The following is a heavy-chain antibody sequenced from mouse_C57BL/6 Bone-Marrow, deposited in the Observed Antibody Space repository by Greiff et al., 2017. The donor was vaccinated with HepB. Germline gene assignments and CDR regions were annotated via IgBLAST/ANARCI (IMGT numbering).Heavy chain of an antibody. CDR2: IWTGGGT. D-gene: IGHD2-4*01. Sequence: QVQLKESGPGLVAPSQSLSITCTVSGFSLTSYAISWVRQPPGKGLEWLGVIWTGGGTNYNSALKSRLSISKDNSKSQVFLKMNSLQTDDTARYYCARENLYDYDEVWYFDVWGTGTTVTVSS. V-gene: IGHV2-9-1*01. CDR3: ARENLYDYDEVWYFDV. CDR1: GFSLTSYA. J-gene: IGHJ1*03.